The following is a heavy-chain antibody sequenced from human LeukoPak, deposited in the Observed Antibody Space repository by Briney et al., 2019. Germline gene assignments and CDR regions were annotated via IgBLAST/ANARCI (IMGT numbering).Heavy chain of an antibody. CDR3: ARSDGSTLDP. CDR2: IYYSGST. D-gene: IGHD2-2*01. Sequence: SETLSLTCNVSGGSISSGGYYWSWIRQHPGKGLEWIGYIYYSGSTYYNPSLKSRVTISVDTSKNQFSLKLSSVTAADTAVYYCARSDGSTLDPWGRGTLVTVSS. V-gene: IGHV4-31*03. CDR1: GGSISSGGYY. J-gene: IGHJ5*02.